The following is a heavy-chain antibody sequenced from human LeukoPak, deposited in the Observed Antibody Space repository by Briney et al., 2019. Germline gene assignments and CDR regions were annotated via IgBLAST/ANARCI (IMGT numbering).Heavy chain of an antibody. CDR2: ISGSGGST. V-gene: IGHV3-23*01. CDR1: GFTLSNYA. J-gene: IGHJ4*02. Sequence: PGGSLRLSCVASGFTLSNYAMSWVRQAPGKGLEWVSSISGSGGSTYQAENEKGRFTISRDNSKNTLYLQMNSLRDEDTAIYYCAAGYTTGWYVRYFDYWGQGTLVTVSS. CDR3: AAGYTTGWYVRYFDY. D-gene: IGHD6-19*01.